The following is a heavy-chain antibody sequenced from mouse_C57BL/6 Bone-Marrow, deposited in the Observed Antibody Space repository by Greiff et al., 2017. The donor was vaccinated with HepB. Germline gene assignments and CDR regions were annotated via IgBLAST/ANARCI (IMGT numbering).Heavy chain of an antibody. CDR1: GFNIKDYY. D-gene: IGHD2-2*01. CDR2: IDPEDGET. V-gene: IGHV14-2*01. Sequence: VQLQQSGAELVKPGASVKLSCTASGFNIKDYYMHWVKQRTEQGLEWIGRIDPEDGETKYAPNFQGKATITADTSSNTAYLQLSSLTSEDTAVYYCAPFGYGFAYWGQGTLVTVSA. J-gene: IGHJ3*01. CDR3: APFGYGFAY.